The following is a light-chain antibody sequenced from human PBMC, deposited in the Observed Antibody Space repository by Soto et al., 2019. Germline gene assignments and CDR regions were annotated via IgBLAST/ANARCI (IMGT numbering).Light chain of an antibody. J-gene: IGLJ1*01. Sequence: QSALTQPASVSGSPGQSITISCTGTSSDIGHYDYVSWYQQHPGKVPKLILFEVNKRPSGVSGRFSGSKSGNTASLTISGLQAEDEADYYCCSFTSSNTHVFGTGTKLTVL. V-gene: IGLV2-14*01. CDR2: EVN. CDR1: SSDIGHYDY. CDR3: CSFTSSNTHV.